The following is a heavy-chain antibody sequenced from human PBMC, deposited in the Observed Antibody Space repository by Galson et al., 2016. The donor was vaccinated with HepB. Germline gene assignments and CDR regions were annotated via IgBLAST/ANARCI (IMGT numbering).Heavy chain of an antibody. CDR3: ARGAGSFYDSPFAS. J-gene: IGHJ4*02. CDR1: GYTFARNG. Sequence: SVKVSCKASGYTFARNGLNWVRQAPGQGLEWMGWISGYNGDTSYAQKFQDRVTLTTDTSTSTVYMELRSLGFDDTAVYYCARGAGSFYDSPFASWGQGTLVTVSS. V-gene: IGHV1-18*01. CDR2: ISGYNGDT. D-gene: IGHD5/OR15-5a*01.